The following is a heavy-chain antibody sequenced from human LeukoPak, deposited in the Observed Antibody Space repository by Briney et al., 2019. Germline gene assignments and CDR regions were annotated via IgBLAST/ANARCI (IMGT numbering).Heavy chain of an antibody. Sequence: PSETLSLTCTVSGGSISSYYWSWIRQPPGKGLEWIGYIYYRGSTNYNPSLKSRVTISVDTSKNQFSLKLSSVTAADTAVYYCARQTMVATFDYWGPGTLVTVSS. CDR2: IYYRGST. D-gene: IGHD5-12*01. CDR3: ARQTMVATFDY. CDR1: GGSISSYY. V-gene: IGHV4-59*08. J-gene: IGHJ4*02.